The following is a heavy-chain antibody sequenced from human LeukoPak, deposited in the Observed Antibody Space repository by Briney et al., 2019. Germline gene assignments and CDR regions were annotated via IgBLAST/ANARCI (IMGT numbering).Heavy chain of an antibody. J-gene: IGHJ6*02. Sequence: PSETLSLTCTVSGGSISSYYWSWIRQPPGKGLEWIGYIYYSGSTNYNPSLKSRVTISVDTSKNQFSLKLSSVTAADTAVYYCARAEGEYGDYNYYYYYGMDVWGQGTTSPSP. D-gene: IGHD4-17*01. CDR3: ARAEGEYGDYNYYYYYGMDV. CDR2: IYYSGST. CDR1: GGSISSYY. V-gene: IGHV4-59*01.